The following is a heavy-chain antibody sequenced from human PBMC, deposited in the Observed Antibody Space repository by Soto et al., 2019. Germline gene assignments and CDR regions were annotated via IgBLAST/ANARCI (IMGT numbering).Heavy chain of an antibody. CDR2: LGGGGDT. J-gene: IGHJ4*02. D-gene: IGHD3-9*01. V-gene: IGHV3-23*01. Sequence: PGGSLRLSCAASGLTFGTYTMNWGRQAPGKGLEWVSALGGGGDTHYAESVKGRFTISRDYSKNILLLQMNSLRDEDSAIYYCTKDRHPDGIWTFDFWGQGTLVTVSS. CDR1: GLTFGTYT. CDR3: TKDRHPDGIWTFDF.